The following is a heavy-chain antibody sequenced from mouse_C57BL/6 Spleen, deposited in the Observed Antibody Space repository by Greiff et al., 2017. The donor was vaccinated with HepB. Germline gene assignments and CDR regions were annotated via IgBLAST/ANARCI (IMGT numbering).Heavy chain of an antibody. J-gene: IGHJ1*03. D-gene: IGHD1-1*01. CDR2: IYPGDGDT. V-gene: IGHV1-82*01. CDR3: ARADYGSSLYWYFDV. Sequence: VKLMESGPELVKPGASVKISCKASGYAFSSSWMNWVKQRPGKGLEWIGRIYPGDGDTNYNGKFKGKATLTADKSSSTAYMQLSSLTSEDSAVYVCARADYGSSLYWYFDVWGTGTTVTVSS. CDR1: GYAFSSSW.